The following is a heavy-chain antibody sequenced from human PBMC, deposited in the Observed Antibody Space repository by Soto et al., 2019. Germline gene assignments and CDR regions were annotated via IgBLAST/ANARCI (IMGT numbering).Heavy chain of an antibody. Sequence: QGQLVQSGAEVKKPGASVKVSCKAPGYIFTNYYIHWVRQPPGQGLEWMAIINPLPTSGSTNYAQKFQGRVTVTRDTSTSTVYLELSSLRSDDTAVYYCARDLAAAAYWGQGTLVTVSS. CDR2: INPLPTSGST. V-gene: IGHV1-46*01. D-gene: IGHD6-13*01. CDR1: GYIFTNYY. CDR3: ARDLAAAAY. J-gene: IGHJ4*02.